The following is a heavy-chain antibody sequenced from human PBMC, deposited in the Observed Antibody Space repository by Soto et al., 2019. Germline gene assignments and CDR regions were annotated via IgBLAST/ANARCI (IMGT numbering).Heavy chain of an antibody. J-gene: IGHJ4*02. CDR3: VRDRGYTGYDLEY. CDR2: INHNRDTI. V-gene: IGHV3-48*02. Sequence: EVQLVESGGGLIQPGGSLRVSCAASGFPFRTYAMNWVRQAPGKGLEWVSYINHNRDTIYYADSVKGRFTISRGNAKNSLYLQMNSLRDEDTAVYFCVRDRGYTGYDLEYWGQGTLVTVSS. D-gene: IGHD5-12*01. CDR1: GFPFRTYA.